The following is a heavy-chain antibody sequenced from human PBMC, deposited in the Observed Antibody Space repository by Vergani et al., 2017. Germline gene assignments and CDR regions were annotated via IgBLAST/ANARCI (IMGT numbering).Heavy chain of an antibody. V-gene: IGHV3-21*01. CDR3: AGEGCSGGSCYSTPAYYYGMDV. Sequence: EVQLVESGGGLVKPGGSLRLSCAASGFTFSSYSMNWVRQAPGKGLEWVSSISSSSSYIYYADSVKGRFTISRENAKNSLYLQMNSLRAEDTAVYYCAGEGCSGGSCYSTPAYYYGMDVWGQGTTVTVSS. CDR2: ISSSSSYI. J-gene: IGHJ6*02. D-gene: IGHD2-15*01. CDR1: GFTFSSYS.